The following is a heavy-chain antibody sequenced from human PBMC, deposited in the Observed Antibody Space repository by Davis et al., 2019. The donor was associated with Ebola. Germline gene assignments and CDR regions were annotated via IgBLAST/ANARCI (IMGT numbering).Heavy chain of an antibody. CDR3: ARVSWGIVVVPAAAVYYYMDV. Sequence: SETLSLTCAVSGGSISSSNWWSWVRQPPGKGLEWIGEIYHSGSTNYNPSLKSRVTISVDKSKNQFSLKLSSVTAADTAVYYCARVSWGIVVVPAAAVYYYMDVWGKGTTVTVSS. CDR2: IYHSGST. D-gene: IGHD2-2*01. J-gene: IGHJ6*03. V-gene: IGHV4-4*02. CDR1: GGSISSSNW.